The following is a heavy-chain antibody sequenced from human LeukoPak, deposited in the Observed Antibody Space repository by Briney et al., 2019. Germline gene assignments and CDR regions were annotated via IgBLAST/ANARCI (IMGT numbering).Heavy chain of an antibody. Sequence: GGSLRLSCAASGFTFSLYWMNWVRRAPGKGLEWVSVISGSGGNTYYADSVKGRFTISRDNSKNTLYLQMNSLRAEDTAVYYCAKSVKPLFGVVDYWGQGTLVTVSS. CDR2: ISGSGGNT. CDR3: AKSVKPLFGVVDY. CDR1: GFTFSLYW. V-gene: IGHV3-23*01. J-gene: IGHJ4*02. D-gene: IGHD3-3*01.